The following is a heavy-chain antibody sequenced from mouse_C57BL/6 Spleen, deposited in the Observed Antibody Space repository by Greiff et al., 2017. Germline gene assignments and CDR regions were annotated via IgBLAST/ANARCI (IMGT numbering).Heavy chain of an antibody. Sequence: VQLVESGPELVKPGASVKISCKASGYAFSSSWMNWVKQRPGKGLEWIGRIYPGDGDTNYNGKFKGKATLTAAKSSSTAYMQLSSLTSEDSAIYFCARDAGGDYWGQGTTLTVSS. CDR3: ARDAGGDY. CDR1: GYAFSSSW. CDR2: IYPGDGDT. V-gene: IGHV1-82*01. J-gene: IGHJ2*01.